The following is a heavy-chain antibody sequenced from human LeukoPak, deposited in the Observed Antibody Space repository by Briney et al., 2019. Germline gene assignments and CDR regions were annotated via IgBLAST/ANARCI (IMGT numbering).Heavy chain of an antibody. D-gene: IGHD1-1*01. CDR3: ARDAGGRTQREGWFDP. CDR2: TSSGSSWI. V-gene: IGHV3-21*06. CDR1: GFTFSDYS. J-gene: IGHJ5*02. Sequence: GGSLRLSCAASGFTFSDYSMNWVRQAPGKGLEWVASTSSGSSWIYYADSVRGRFTISRDNAKNLLYLQMNSLRVEDTAIYYCARDAGGRTQREGWFDPWGQGTLVTVSS.